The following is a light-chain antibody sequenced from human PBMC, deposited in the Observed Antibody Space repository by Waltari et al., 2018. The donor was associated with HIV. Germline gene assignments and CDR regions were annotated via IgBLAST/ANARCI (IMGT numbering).Light chain of an antibody. CDR2: KTS. Sequence: QMSQSPSSLAASVGDRVSITCRASQNLGSYLSWYRQGPGKAPVLLIYKTSRLHTGVSSRFRGSGSGTEFTLTITDLQPEDFATYVCQQTYYVPFTFGPGTTVDV. V-gene: IGKV1-39*01. CDR3: QQTYYVPFT. CDR1: QNLGSY. J-gene: IGKJ3*01.